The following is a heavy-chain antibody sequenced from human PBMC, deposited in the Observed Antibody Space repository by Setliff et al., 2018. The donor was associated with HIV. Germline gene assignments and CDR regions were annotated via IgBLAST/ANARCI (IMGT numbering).Heavy chain of an antibody. D-gene: IGHD5-12*01. V-gene: IGHV3-23*01. CDR2: ISGRGGST. J-gene: IGHJ4*02. CDR3: AKDSGYEGDHYFDY. Sequence: LSCAASGFTFSSFAMTWVRQAPGKGLEWVSAISGRGGSTYYADSVKGRFTISRDNSKNTLYLQMNSLRAEDTAVYYCAKDSGYEGDHYFDYWGQGTLVTVSS. CDR1: GFTFSSFA.